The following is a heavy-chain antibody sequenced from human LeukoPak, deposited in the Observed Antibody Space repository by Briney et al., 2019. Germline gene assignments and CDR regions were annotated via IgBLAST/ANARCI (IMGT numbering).Heavy chain of an antibody. J-gene: IGHJ4*02. V-gene: IGHV3-53*01. CDR3: ARGLPYSFLDY. Sequence: GGSLRLSCAASGFTVSSKYMSWVRQAPGKGLEWVSIMYDGGRTYYADSVRGRFTISRDNSKNTLHLQMNSLRADDTAVYYCARGLPYSFLDYWGQGTQVTVSS. CDR1: GFTVSSKY. CDR2: MYDGGRT. D-gene: IGHD5-12*01.